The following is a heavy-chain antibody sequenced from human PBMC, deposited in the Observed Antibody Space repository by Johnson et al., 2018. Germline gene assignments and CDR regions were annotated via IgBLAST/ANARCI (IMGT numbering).Heavy chain of an antibody. CDR1: GGSISSYY. Sequence: QVQLQESGPGLVKPSETLSLTCTVSGGSISSYYWSWIRQHPGKGLEWIGNIYYSGSTNSNHSHESRVTKSVDTSKTQFSLKLSAVTAADTAVYYCASKGVAARRNGGLDYYYYMDVWGKGTTVTVSS. V-gene: IGHV4-59*01. D-gene: IGHD6-6*01. J-gene: IGHJ6*03. CDR2: IYYSGST. CDR3: ASKGVAARRNGGLDYYYYMDV.